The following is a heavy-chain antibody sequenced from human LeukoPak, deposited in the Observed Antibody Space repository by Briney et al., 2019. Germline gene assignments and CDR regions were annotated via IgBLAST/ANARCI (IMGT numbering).Heavy chain of an antibody. D-gene: IGHD6-13*01. Sequence: GGSLRLSCAGSGFTFSSYWMSWVRQAPGKGLEWVADIKQDGSEKYYVDSVRGRFTISRDNAKNSLYLQMNGLRAEDTAVYYCARDFQGYWGQGTLVTVSS. CDR2: IKQDGSEK. CDR3: ARDFQGY. V-gene: IGHV3-7*01. J-gene: IGHJ4*02. CDR1: GFTFSSYW.